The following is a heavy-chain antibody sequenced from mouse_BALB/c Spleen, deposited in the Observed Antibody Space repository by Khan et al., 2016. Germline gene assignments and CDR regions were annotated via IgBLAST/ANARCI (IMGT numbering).Heavy chain of an antibody. CDR2: IDPYNGGT. CDR3: AREGITTVVAKGLDY. Sequence: VQLQQSGPELVKPGASVKVSCKASGYAFTSYNMYWVKQSHGKSLEWIGYIDPYNGGTSYSQKFKGKATLTVDKSSSTAYMHLNSLTSEDSAVDYWAREGITTVVAKGLDYWGQGTTLTVSS. CDR1: GYAFTSYN. D-gene: IGHD1-1*01. J-gene: IGHJ2*01. V-gene: IGHV1S135*01.